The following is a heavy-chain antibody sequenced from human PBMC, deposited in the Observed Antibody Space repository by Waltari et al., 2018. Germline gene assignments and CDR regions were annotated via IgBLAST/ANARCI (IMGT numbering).Heavy chain of an antibody. CDR1: GGPLSSTSYY. Sequence: QLQESGPGLVKPSETLSPSCTVSGGPLSSTSYYWGWIRQSPGKGLEWIGSIDYSGNTYYNPSLKSRVTISVDRSKNQFSLKLSSVTAAETAVYYCARGTTMAATANWGQGTLVTVSS. CDR2: IDYSGNT. CDR3: ARGTTMAATAN. V-gene: IGHV4-39*01. D-gene: IGHD6-19*01. J-gene: IGHJ4*02.